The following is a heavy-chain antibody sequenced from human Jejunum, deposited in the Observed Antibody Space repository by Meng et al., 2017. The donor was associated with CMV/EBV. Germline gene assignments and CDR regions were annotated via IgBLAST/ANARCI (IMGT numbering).Heavy chain of an antibody. J-gene: IGHJ4*02. CDR2: IRSNTYSYAT. CDR3: TRVVPAASTAFFDY. D-gene: IGHD2-2*01. Sequence: FSGSAIHWVRQASGKGLEWVGRIRSNTYSYATAYAASVKGRFTISRDESKNTAYLQMNSLKAEDTALYYCTRVVPAASTAFFDYWGQGTLVTVSS. CDR1: FSGSA. V-gene: IGHV3-73*01.